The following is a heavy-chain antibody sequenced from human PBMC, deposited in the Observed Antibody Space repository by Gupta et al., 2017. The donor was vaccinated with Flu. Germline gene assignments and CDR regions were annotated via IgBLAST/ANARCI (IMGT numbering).Heavy chain of an antibody. V-gene: IGHV4-34*01. CDR1: GVSSSAYY. Sequence: QVHLRQWGAGPLKPSETLSLSSGISGVSSSAYYWTWIRQWPVKGLEGLGEVDDLGMNRYNPSRARRLTMSLDTTNNQVSLVLKSVYEADTATYSCAQFGRSDLKKWAFFQHWGQGTLVTVS. CDR2: VDDLGMN. J-gene: IGHJ1*01. D-gene: IGHD3-16*01. CDR3: AQFGRSDLKKWAFFQH.